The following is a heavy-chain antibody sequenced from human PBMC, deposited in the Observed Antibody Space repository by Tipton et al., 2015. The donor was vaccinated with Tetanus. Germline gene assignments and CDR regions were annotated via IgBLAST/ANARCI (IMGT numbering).Heavy chain of an antibody. V-gene: IGHV1-18*01. CDR2: ISGYNGNT. CDR3: ARDYFGSGSNYYFDY. D-gene: IGHD3-10*01. CDR1: GYTFTRYG. Sequence: QLVQSGAEVKKPGASVKVSCKASGYTFTRYGLTWVRQAPGQGPEWMGWISGYNGNTNYAPKFQGRVTMTTDTTTNTAYMELRSLTSDDTAVYYCARDYFGSGSNYYFDYWGQGSQVSVSS. J-gene: IGHJ4*02.